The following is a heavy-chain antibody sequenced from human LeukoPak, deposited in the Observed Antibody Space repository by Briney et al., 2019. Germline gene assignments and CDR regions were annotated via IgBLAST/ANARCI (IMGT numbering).Heavy chain of an antibody. J-gene: IGHJ4*02. CDR3: ARVGSGSYGFHFDY. Sequence: PSETLSLTCTVSGGSISSYYWSWIRQPPGKGLEWVGSIYYSGSTYYNPSLKSRVTISVDRSKNQFSLKLSSVTAADTAVYYCARVGSGSYGFHFDYWGQGTLVTVSS. V-gene: IGHV4-59*12. D-gene: IGHD3-10*01. CDR1: GGSISSYY. CDR2: IYYSGST.